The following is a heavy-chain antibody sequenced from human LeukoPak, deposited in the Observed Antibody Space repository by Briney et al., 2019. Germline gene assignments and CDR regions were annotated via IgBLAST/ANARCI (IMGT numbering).Heavy chain of an antibody. CDR3: ARGRDYGDYFDY. D-gene: IGHD4-17*01. CDR1: GGSLSSYY. J-gene: IGHJ4*02. CDR2: IYANGAN. V-gene: IGHV4-4*07. Sequence: SETLSLTCTVSGGSLSSYYWSWIRQPAGKGLEWIGRIYANGANNHDSSLMTRVTMSVDTSKNQFSLRLYSVTAADTAVYYCARGRDYGDYFDYWGQGSLVTVSS.